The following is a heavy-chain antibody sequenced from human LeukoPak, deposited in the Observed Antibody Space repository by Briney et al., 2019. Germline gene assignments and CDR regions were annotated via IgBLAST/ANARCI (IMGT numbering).Heavy chain of an antibody. Sequence: SETLSLTCAVYGGSFSGYYWSWIRQPPGKGLEWIGEINHSGSTNYNPSLKSRVTISVDTSKNQFSLKLSPVTAADTAVYYCASFDFWSGSNNFDIWGQGTMVTVSS. J-gene: IGHJ3*02. CDR2: INHSGST. V-gene: IGHV4-34*01. CDR1: GGSFSGYY. CDR3: ASFDFWSGSNNFDI. D-gene: IGHD3-3*01.